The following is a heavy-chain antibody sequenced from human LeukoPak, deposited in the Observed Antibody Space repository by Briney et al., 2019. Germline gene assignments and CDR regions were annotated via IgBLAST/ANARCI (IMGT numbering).Heavy chain of an antibody. D-gene: IGHD6-13*01. J-gene: IGHJ3*02. CDR1: GFTFDDYA. CDR3: AKDLSSSWSGDAFDI. Sequence: PGGSLRLSCAPSGFTFDDYAMQRVRQAPGKGLEWVSGISWNSGSIGYADSVKGRFTISRDNAKNSLYLQMNSLRAEDTALYYCAKDLSSSWSGDAFDIWGQGTMVTVSS. V-gene: IGHV3-9*01. CDR2: ISWNSGSI.